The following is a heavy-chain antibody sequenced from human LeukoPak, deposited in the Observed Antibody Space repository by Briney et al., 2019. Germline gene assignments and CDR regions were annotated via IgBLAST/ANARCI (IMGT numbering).Heavy chain of an antibody. CDR1: GFTVSSNY. D-gene: IGHD3-10*01. CDR2: IYSDGST. CDR3: ARDFLDRGTRTGAFDI. J-gene: IGHJ3*02. V-gene: IGHV3-66*01. Sequence: PGGSLRLSCAASGFTVSSNYMSWVRQAPGKGLEWVSVIYSDGSTYYAASVKGRFTISRDISKNTLYLQMNSLRVEETAMYYCARDFLDRGTRTGAFDIWGQGTMVTVSS.